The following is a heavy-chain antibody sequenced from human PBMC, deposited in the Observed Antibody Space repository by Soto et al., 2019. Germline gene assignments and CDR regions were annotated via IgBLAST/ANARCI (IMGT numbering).Heavy chain of an antibody. Sequence: HPGGSLRLSCVASGFSFSNYNMNWVRQAPGKGLEWLSYISSDNITKYYADSVRGRFTISRDSAKNSLYLQMNSLRDEDTAVYFCARNVDLWGQGTMVTVS. D-gene: IGHD2-21*01. CDR2: ISSDNITK. CDR3: ARNVDL. V-gene: IGHV3-48*02. J-gene: IGHJ3*01. CDR1: GFSFSNYN.